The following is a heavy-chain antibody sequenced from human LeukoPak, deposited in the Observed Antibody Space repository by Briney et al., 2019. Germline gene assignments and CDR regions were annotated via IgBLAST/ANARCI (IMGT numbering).Heavy chain of an antibody. D-gene: IGHD3-10*01. V-gene: IGHV4-39*01. J-gene: IGHJ6*02. Sequence: SETLSLTCAVSGGSISSSTYYWGWIRRPPGKGQEWIGSIYYSGSTYYNPSLQGRVTISVDTSRNQFSLKLNSVTAADTAVYYCARLPSGSSCSGYYAMDVWGQGTTVTVSS. CDR3: ARLPSGSSCSGYYAMDV. CDR1: GGSISSSTYY. CDR2: IYYSGST.